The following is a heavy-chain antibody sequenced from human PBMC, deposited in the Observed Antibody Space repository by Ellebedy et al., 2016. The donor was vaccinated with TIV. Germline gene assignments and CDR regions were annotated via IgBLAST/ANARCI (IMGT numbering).Heavy chain of an antibody. CDR2: IKSKTDGGTT. CDR1: GFTFSNAW. V-gene: IGHV3-15*01. Sequence: GGSLRLXXAASGFTFSNAWMSWVRQAPGKGLEWVGRIKSKTDGGTTDYAAPVKGRFTISRDDSKNTLYLQMNSLKTEDTAVYYCTTDQIGGYDFDHYYYYYMDVWGKGTTVTVSS. CDR3: TTDQIGGYDFDHYYYYYMDV. J-gene: IGHJ6*03. D-gene: IGHD5-12*01.